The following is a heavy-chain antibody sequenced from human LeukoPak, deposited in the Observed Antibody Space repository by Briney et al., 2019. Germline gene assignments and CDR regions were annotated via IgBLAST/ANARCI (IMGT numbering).Heavy chain of an antibody. J-gene: IGHJ3*02. V-gene: IGHV1-18*01. CDR2: ISAYNGNT. CDR1: GYTFTSYG. D-gene: IGHD5-24*01. Sequence: ASVKVSYKASGYTFTSYGISWVRQAPGQGLEWMGWISAYNGNTNYAQKPQGRVTMTADTSTSTAYMELRSLRSDDTAVYYCARDGDDYRKNDGFDIWGQGTMVTVSS. CDR3: ARDGDDYRKNDGFDI.